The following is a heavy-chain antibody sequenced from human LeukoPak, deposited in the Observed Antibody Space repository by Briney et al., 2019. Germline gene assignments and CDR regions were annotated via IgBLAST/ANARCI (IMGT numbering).Heavy chain of an antibody. CDR3: ARDGVDDYVWGSYQVNP. CDR1: GGTFSSYA. D-gene: IGHD3-16*02. V-gene: IGHV1-69*05. Sequence: GASVKVSCKASGGTFSSYAISWVRQAPGQGLEWMGRIIPIFGTANYAQKFQGRVTITTDESTSTAYMELSSLRSEDTAVYYCARDGVDDYVWGSYQVNPWGQGTLVTVSS. J-gene: IGHJ5*02. CDR2: IIPIFGTA.